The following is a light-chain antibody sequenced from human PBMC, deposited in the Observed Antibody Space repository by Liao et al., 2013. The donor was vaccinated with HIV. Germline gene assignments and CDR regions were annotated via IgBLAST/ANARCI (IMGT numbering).Light chain of an antibody. CDR3: QVWDSSSDHWV. CDR1: RLGEKY. J-gene: IGLJ3*02. CDR2: QDT. Sequence: SFELTQPPSVSVSPGQTATITCSGDRLGEKYVSWYQQKPGQSPVLILYQDTNRPSGIPERFSGANSGNTATLTISRVEAGDEADYYCQVWDSSSDHWVFGGGTKLTVL. V-gene: IGLV3-1*01.